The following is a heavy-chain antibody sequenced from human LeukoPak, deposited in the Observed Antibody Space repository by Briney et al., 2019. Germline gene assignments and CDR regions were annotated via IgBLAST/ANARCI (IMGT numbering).Heavy chain of an antibody. Sequence: ASVKVSCKASGYTFTSYYMHWVRQSPGQGLEWVGIINPSGGSTSYAQKFQGRVTMTRDTSQRTVYMALSSLRSEDTAVYYCATDGEHIVVVTAIPRAEYFQHWGQGTLVTVSS. CDR1: GYTFTSYY. D-gene: IGHD2-21*02. CDR3: ATDGEHIVVVTAIPRAEYFQH. V-gene: IGHV1-46*01. J-gene: IGHJ1*01. CDR2: INPSGGST.